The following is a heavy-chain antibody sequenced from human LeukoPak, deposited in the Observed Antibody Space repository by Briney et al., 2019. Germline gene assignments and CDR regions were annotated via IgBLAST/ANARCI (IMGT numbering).Heavy chain of an antibody. Sequence: GGSLRLSCAASGFTFGSYAMSWVRQAPGKGLEWVSAISGSGSSTYYADSVKGRFTISRDNSKNTVYLQMNSLGAEDTALYYCAKEIAAAGTEFFDNWGQGTLVTVAS. D-gene: IGHD6-13*01. J-gene: IGHJ4*02. CDR3: AKEIAAAGTEFFDN. CDR1: GFTFGSYA. V-gene: IGHV3-23*01. CDR2: ISGSGSST.